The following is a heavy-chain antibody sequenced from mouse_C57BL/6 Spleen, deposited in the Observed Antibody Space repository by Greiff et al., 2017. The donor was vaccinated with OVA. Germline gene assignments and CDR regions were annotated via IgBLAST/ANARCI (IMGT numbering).Heavy chain of an antibody. CDR1: GYTFTSYW. CDR3: ARKEVYDGNYAWFAY. J-gene: IGHJ3*01. V-gene: IGHV1-53*01. CDR2: INPSNGGT. Sequence: QVQLQQPGTELVKPGASVKLSCKASGYTFTSYWMHWVKQRPGQGLEWIGNINPSNGGTNYNEKFKSKATLTVDKSSSTAYLQLSSLTSEDSAVYYCARKEVYDGNYAWFAYWGQGTLVTVSA. D-gene: IGHD2-1*01.